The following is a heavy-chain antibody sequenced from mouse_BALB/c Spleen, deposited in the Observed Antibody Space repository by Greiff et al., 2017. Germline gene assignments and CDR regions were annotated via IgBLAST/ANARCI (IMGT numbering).Heavy chain of an antibody. CDR2: ISYDGSN. V-gene: IGHV3-6*02. Sequence: VQVVESGPGLVKPSQSLSLTCSVTGYSITSVYYWNWIRQFPGNKLEWMGYISYDGSNNYNPSLKNRISITRDTSKNQFFLKLNSVTTEDTATYYCARDLDGSSYWGQGTLVTVSA. CDR3: ARDLDGSSY. J-gene: IGHJ3*01. CDR1: GYSITSVYY. D-gene: IGHD1-1*01.